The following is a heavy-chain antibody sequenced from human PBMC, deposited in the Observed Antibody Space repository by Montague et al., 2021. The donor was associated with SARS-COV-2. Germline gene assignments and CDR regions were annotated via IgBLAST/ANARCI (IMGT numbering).Heavy chain of an antibody. CDR1: GFSFDDYA. D-gene: IGHD2/OR15-2a*01. Sequence: SPRLSCAASGFSFDDYAMHWVRQAPGKGLEWVSGISWNSGSIGYADSVKGRFAISRDNAKNSLYLQMNSLRADDTALYYCVEDIVRRPVISAPDYWGQGTLVTVSS. CDR3: VEDIVRRPVISAPDY. J-gene: IGHJ4*02. CDR2: ISWNSGSI. V-gene: IGHV3-9*01.